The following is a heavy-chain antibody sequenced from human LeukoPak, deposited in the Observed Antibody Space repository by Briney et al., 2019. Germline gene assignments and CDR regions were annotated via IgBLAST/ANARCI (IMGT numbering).Heavy chain of an antibody. CDR3: AKGHDFWSGYYPV. CDR1: GFTFSSYA. Sequence: GGSLRLSCAASGFTFSSYAMSWVRQAPGKGLEWVSAISGGGGSTSYADSVKGRFTISRDNSKNTLYLQMNSLRAEDTAVYYCAKGHDFWSGYYPVWGQGILVTVSS. CDR2: ISGGGGST. V-gene: IGHV3-23*01. D-gene: IGHD3-3*01. J-gene: IGHJ4*02.